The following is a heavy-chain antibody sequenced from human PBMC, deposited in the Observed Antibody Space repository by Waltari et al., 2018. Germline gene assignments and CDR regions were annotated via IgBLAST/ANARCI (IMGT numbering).Heavy chain of an antibody. V-gene: IGHV3-21*01. Sequence: QLVESGGGLVKPGSSLSLPCAASGSLCSGYNLHWLRRAPGKGLEWVSSISSKSTYIYYADSVRGRFSISRDNAENSLFLQMNNLRGEDTAVYYCARDTIFYGSGSYDPWGQGTRVTVSS. D-gene: IGHD3-10*01. CDR1: GSLCSGYN. J-gene: IGHJ5*02. CDR3: ARDTIFYGSGSYDP. CDR2: ISSKSTYI.